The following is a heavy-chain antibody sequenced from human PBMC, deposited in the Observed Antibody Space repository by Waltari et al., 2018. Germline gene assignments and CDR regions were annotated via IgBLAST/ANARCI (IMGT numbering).Heavy chain of an antibody. CDR2: MNPKNGNT. J-gene: IGHJ4*02. D-gene: IGHD6-19*01. CDR3: ARVPGISVAGSDS. Sequence: QVQLVQSGAEVKKPGASVKVSCKTSGYSVSDYDINWVRQATGQGLEWMGWMNPKNGNTGYAHKFQGRVTITSDTSTETVYMELSSLRVDDTAVYYCARVPGISVAGSDSWGQGTLVTVSS. V-gene: IGHV1-8*03. CDR1: GYSVSDYD.